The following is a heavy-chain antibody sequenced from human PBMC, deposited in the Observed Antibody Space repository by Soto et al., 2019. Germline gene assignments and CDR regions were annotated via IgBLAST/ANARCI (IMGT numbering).Heavy chain of an antibody. Sequence: GGSLRLSCAASGFTFSSYAMHWVRQAPGKGLEWVVVISYDGSNKYYADSVKGRFTISRDNSKNTLYLQMNSLRAEDTAVYYCARAYEGDYFDYWGQGTLVNVSS. CDR1: GFTFSSYA. J-gene: IGHJ4*02. CDR3: ARAYEGDYFDY. CDR2: ISYDGSNK. V-gene: IGHV3-30-3*01. D-gene: IGHD3-16*01.